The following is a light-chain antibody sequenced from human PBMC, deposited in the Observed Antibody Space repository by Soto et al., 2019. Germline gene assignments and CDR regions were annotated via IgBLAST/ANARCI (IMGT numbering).Light chain of an antibody. CDR1: QSVSSN. V-gene: IGKV3D-15*01. J-gene: IGKJ2*01. CDR3: HQYNNWPPYT. CDR2: VAS. Sequence: EIVMTQSPATLSVSPGERATLACRASQSVSSNLAWYQQKPGQAPRLLIYVASTRATGIPARFSGSGSGTEFTLPISSLQSEDFAVYYCHQYNNWPPYTFGQGTKLEIK.